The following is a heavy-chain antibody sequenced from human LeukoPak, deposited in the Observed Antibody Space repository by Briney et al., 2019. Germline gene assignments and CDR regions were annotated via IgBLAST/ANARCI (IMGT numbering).Heavy chain of an antibody. CDR3: ARGPLTYYYGSGSYRGLDY. CDR1: GGSFSGYY. Sequence: SETLSLTCAVYGGSFSGYYWSWIRQPPGKGLEWIGEINHSGSTNYNPSLKSRVTISVDTSKNQFSLKLSSVTAADTAVYYCARGPLTYYYGSGSYRGLDYWGQGTLVTVSS. CDR2: INHSGST. D-gene: IGHD3-10*01. J-gene: IGHJ4*02. V-gene: IGHV4-34*01.